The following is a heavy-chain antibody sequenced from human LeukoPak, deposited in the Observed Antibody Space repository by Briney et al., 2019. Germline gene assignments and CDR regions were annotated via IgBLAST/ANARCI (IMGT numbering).Heavy chain of an antibody. CDR2: INHSGST. D-gene: IGHD3-10*01. J-gene: IGHJ3*02. V-gene: IGHV4-34*01. CDR3: ARGGMELGAFDI. CDR1: GGSISGYY. Sequence: SETLSLTCTVSGGSISGYYWSWIRQPPGKGLEWIGEINHSGSTNYNPSLKSRVTISVDTSKNQFSLKLSSVTAADTAVYYCARGGMELGAFDIWGQGTMVTVSS.